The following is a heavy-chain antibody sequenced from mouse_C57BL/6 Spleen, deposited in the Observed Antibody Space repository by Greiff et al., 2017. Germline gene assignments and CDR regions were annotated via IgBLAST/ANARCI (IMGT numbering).Heavy chain of an antibody. CDR3: AKDGYYFDY. J-gene: IGHJ2*01. V-gene: IGHV1-42*01. Sequence: VQLQQSGPELVKPGASVKISCKASGYSFTGYYMNWVKQSPEKSLEWIGEINPSTGGTTYNQKFKAKATLTVDKSSSTAYMQLKSLTSEDSAVXYCAKDGYYFDYWGQGTTLTVSS. CDR2: INPSTGGT. CDR1: GYSFTGYY. D-gene: IGHD2-3*01.